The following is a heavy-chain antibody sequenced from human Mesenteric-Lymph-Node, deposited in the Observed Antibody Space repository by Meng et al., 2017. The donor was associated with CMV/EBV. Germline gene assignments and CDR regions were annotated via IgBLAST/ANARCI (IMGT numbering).Heavy chain of an antibody. CDR2: INSDGSST. CDR1: FTCRSYW. J-gene: IGHJ3*02. Sequence: FTCRSYWMHWVGQAPGKGLVLVSRINSDGSSTSYADSVKGRFTISRDNAKNTLYLQMNSLRAEDTAVYYCAREKRAAAGLIEDAFDIWGQGTMVTVSS. CDR3: AREKRAAAGLIEDAFDI. V-gene: IGHV3-74*01. D-gene: IGHD6-13*01.